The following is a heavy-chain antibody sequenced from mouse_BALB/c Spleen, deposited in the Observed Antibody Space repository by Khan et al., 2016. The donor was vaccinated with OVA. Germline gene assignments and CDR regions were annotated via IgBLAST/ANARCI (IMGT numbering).Heavy chain of an antibody. V-gene: IGHV3-2*02. Sequence: VQLKESGPGLVKPSQSLSLTCTVTGYSITSDYAWNWIRQLPGNKLEWMGYISYSGSTNYNPALKSRISITRDTSKNQFFLPLNSVTTEDTATYYCASDGSRYNYAMDYWGQGTSVTVSS. J-gene: IGHJ4*01. CDR2: ISYSGST. D-gene: IGHD2-3*01. CDR1: GYSITSDYA. CDR3: ASDGSRYNYAMDY.